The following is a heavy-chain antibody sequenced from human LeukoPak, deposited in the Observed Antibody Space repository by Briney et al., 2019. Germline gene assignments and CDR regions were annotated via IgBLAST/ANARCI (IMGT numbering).Heavy chain of an antibody. CDR3: ARGGAVTWIQLWLFDY. CDR2: ISSSSSYI. V-gene: IGHV3-21*01. Sequence: GGSLRLSCAASGFTFSSYSMNWVRQAPGKGLEWVSSISSSSSYIYYADSVKGRFTISRDNAKNSLYLQMNSLRAEDTAVYYCARGGAVTWIQLWLFDYWGQGTLVTVSS. CDR1: GFTFSSYS. J-gene: IGHJ4*02. D-gene: IGHD5-18*01.